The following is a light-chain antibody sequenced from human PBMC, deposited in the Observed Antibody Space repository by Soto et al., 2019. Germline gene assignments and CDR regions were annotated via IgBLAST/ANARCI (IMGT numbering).Light chain of an antibody. CDR3: QQYNSYPFT. V-gene: IGKV1-5*01. Sequence: DIQMTQSPSTLSASVEDRVTITCRASQSISSWLAWYQQKPGKAPKLLIYDASSLESGVPSRFSGSGSGTEFTLTISSLQPDDFATYYCQQYNSYPFTFCPGTKVDIK. J-gene: IGKJ3*01. CDR1: QSISSW. CDR2: DAS.